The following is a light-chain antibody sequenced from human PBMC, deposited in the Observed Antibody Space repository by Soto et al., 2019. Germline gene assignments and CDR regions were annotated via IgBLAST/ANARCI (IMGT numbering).Light chain of an antibody. CDR2: EVS. J-gene: IGLJ2*01. CDR1: SSDVGGYNY. CDR3: SSYAGSILGV. Sequence: QSALTQPPSASGSPGQSVTISCTGTSSDVGGYNYVSWYQQHPGTAPKLMIYEVSKRPSGVPDRFSGSKSGNTASLTVSGLQAEDEADYYCSSYAGSILGVFGGGTQLTVL. V-gene: IGLV2-8*01.